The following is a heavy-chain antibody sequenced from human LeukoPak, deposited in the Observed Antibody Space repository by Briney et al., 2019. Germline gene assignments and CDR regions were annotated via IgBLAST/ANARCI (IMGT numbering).Heavy chain of an antibody. CDR1: GGSISSGSYY. Sequence: SKTLSLTCTVSGGSISSGSYYWGWIRQPPGKGLEWIGSIYHSGSTYYNPSLKSRVTISVDTSKNQFSLKLSSVTAADTAVYYCARGYYDSSGQMRDYWGQGTLVTVSS. J-gene: IGHJ4*02. CDR3: ARGYYDSSGQMRDY. D-gene: IGHD3-22*01. CDR2: IYHSGST. V-gene: IGHV4-39*07.